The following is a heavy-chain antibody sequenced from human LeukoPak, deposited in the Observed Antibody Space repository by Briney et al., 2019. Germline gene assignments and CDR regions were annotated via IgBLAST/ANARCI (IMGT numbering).Heavy chain of an antibody. CDR1: SCSISSGNFY. CDR3: ARSGVRGVSDY. J-gene: IGHJ4*02. D-gene: IGHD3-10*01. CDR2: IYYSGST. V-gene: IGHV4-39*01. Sequence: SETLSLTCAVSSCSISSGNFYWGWTRQPPGKGLEWIGSIYYSGSTYYNPSLKSRVTISADTSKNQYSLKLTSVTAADTAVYYCARSGVRGVSDYWGQGTVVTVSS.